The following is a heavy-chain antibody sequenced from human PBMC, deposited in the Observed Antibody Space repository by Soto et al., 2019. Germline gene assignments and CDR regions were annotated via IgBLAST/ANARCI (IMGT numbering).Heavy chain of an antibody. Sequence: ASVKVSCKTSGYRFSDYGISWVRQAPGQGLEWMGWISAYNGNTNYAQKLQGRVTMTTDTSTSTAYMELRSLRSDDTAVYYCAREPNYFDYWGQGTLVTVSS. V-gene: IGHV1-18*01. CDR3: AREPNYFDY. CDR1: GYRFSDYG. CDR2: ISAYNGNT. J-gene: IGHJ4*02.